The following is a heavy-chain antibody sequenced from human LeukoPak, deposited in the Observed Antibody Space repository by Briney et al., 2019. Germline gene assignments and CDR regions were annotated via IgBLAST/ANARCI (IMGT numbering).Heavy chain of an antibody. CDR1: GFAFSSYT. D-gene: IGHD3-22*01. J-gene: IGHJ4*02. CDR2: INSGGSTT. V-gene: IGHV3-21*06. Sequence: GGSLGLSCAACGFAFSSYTMNWARQAPGKGLEWVASINSGGSTTHYADSVKGRFTISRDNDQNVPYLQMNGLRADDAAVYYCLRGDSRDFWGQGTLVTVSS. CDR3: LRGDSRDF.